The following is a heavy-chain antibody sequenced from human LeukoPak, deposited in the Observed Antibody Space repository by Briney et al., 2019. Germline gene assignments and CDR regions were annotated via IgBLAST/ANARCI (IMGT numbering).Heavy chain of an antibody. CDR1: GFTFSHYT. CDR2: ISSSSGYV. CDR3: ARGNAGNDTFDI. V-gene: IGHV3-21*01. Sequence: GGSLRLSCAASGFTFSHYTMNWVRQAPGKGLEWVSSISSSSGYVYPADSMKGRFTISRDNAKNSLYLQMNSLRAEDTAVYFCARGNAGNDTFDIWGQGTMVAVSS. J-gene: IGHJ3*02. D-gene: IGHD4-23*01.